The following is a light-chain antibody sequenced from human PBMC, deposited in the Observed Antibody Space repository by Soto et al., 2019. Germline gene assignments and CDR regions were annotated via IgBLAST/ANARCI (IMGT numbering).Light chain of an antibody. CDR2: ANN. Sequence: QAVVTQPPSASGTPGQRVTISCSGSSSNIGSNTVNWYQQLPGAAPKLLIYANNQGPSGVPDRFSGSKSGTSAALAISGLQSEDEANYYCAAWDDSRNGWVFGGGTKLTVL. V-gene: IGLV1-44*01. CDR3: AAWDDSRNGWV. CDR1: SSNIGSNT. J-gene: IGLJ3*02.